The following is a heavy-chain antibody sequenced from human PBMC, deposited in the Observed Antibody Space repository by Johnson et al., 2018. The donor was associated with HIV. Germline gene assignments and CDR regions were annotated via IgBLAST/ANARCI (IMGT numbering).Heavy chain of an antibody. J-gene: IGHJ3*02. D-gene: IGHD6-19*01. CDR3: ARDPNSSGLFGAFDI. Sequence: VQLVESGGGLVQPGRSLRLSCAASGFTFDDYAMHWVRQAPGKGLEWVSGINWNGGSTGYAASVTGRFTISSDNSKNTLYVQMNSLRAEDTAVYYCARDPNSSGLFGAFDIWGQGTMVTVSS. CDR1: GFTFDDYA. CDR2: INWNGGST. V-gene: IGHV3-9*01.